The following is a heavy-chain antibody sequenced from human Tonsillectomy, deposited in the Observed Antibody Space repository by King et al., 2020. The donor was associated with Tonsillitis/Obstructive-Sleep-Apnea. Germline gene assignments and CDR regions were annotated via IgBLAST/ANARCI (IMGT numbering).Heavy chain of an antibody. D-gene: IGHD3-16*01. CDR1: GYSFNFYT. Sequence: QLVQSGSEVKKPGASVTVSCKASGYSFNFYTIGWVRQAPGQGLEWMGWISPKNGDTKYAQSIQGRVTMTTDASTRTAYMDLRSLRSDDTAIYYCARVQQQPVGGGVLGYWGQGTLVTVSS. V-gene: IGHV1-18*04. CDR3: ARVQQQPVGGGVLGY. J-gene: IGHJ4*02. CDR2: ISPKNGDT.